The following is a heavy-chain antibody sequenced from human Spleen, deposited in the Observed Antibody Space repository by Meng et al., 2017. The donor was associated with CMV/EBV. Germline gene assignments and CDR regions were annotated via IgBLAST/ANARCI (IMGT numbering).Heavy chain of an antibody. J-gene: IGHJ6*02. V-gene: IGHV6-1*01. D-gene: IGHD4-11*01. CDR1: GESVSSDSGT. Sequence: SQTLSLTCAISGESVSSDSGTWNWIRQSPSRGLEWLGRTYYRSKWYRDYAVSVKGRITINPDTSKNLFSLQMSSVTPEDTAVYYCAKDYEYSTYLVRHYGMDVWGQGTTVTVSS. CDR2: TYYRSKWYR. CDR3: AKDYEYSTYLVRHYGMDV.